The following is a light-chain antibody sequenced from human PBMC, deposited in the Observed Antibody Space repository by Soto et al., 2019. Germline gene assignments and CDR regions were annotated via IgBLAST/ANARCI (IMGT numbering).Light chain of an antibody. V-gene: IGKV3-11*01. CDR1: QSVNTY. Sequence: EVVLTQSPATLSLSPGERATLSCRASQSVNTYLAWYQQKPGQAPGLLMYDVSKRATGIPARFSGSGSGTDFTLTISSLEPEDFAVYYCQQRSNWPPTFGGGNKVEIK. CDR3: QQRSNWPPT. J-gene: IGKJ4*01. CDR2: DVS.